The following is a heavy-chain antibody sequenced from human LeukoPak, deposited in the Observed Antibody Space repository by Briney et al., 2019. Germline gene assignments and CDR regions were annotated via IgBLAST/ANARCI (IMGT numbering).Heavy chain of an antibody. CDR1: GFTFSSYA. D-gene: IGHD2-15*01. V-gene: IGHV3-23*01. Sequence: PGGSLRLSCAASGFTFSSYAMSWVRQAPGKGLEWVSAISGSGGSTYYADSVKGRFTISRDNSKNTLYLQMNSLRAEDTAVYYCAKAVVVVAAKQPRPHAFDIWGQGTMVTVSS. CDR3: AKAVVVVAAKQPRPHAFDI. CDR2: ISGSGGST. J-gene: IGHJ3*02.